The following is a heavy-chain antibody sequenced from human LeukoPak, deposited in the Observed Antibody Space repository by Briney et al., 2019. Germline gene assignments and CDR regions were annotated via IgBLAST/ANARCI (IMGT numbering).Heavy chain of an antibody. Sequence: PSETLSLTCTVSGDSISSSSYYWGWIRQPPGKGLEWIGSIPYSGSTCYNPSLKSRVTISVDTSKNQFSLKLSSVTAADTAVYYCARCKDYYVSGSYYKTFDYWGQGTLVTVSS. V-gene: IGHV4-39*07. CDR3: ARCKDYYVSGSYYKTFDY. D-gene: IGHD3-10*01. J-gene: IGHJ4*02. CDR1: GDSISSSSYY. CDR2: IPYSGST.